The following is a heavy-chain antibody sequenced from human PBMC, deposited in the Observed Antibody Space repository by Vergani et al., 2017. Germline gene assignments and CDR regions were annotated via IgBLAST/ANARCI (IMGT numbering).Heavy chain of an antibody. CDR3: ARLLGYCSSTSCYAGGYYYGMDV. D-gene: IGHD2-2*01. V-gene: IGHV3-33*01. J-gene: IGHJ6*02. Sequence: QVQLVESGGGVVQPGRSLRLSCAASGFTFSSYGMHWVRQAPGKGLEWVAVIWYDGSNKYYADSVKGRFTISRDNSKNTLYLQMNSLRAEDTAVYYCARLLGYCSSTSCYAGGYYYGMDVWGQGTTVTVSS. CDR1: GFTFSSYG. CDR2: IWYDGSNK.